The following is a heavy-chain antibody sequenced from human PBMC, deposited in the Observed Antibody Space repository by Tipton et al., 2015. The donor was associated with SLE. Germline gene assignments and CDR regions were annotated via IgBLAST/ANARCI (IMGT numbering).Heavy chain of an antibody. Sequence: SLRLSCAASGFSFSNYWMSWVRQAPGKGLEWVANINQDGSVKYFVDSVKGRFTISRDNAKNSFYLQMHSLRAEDTALYYCARRVGYFDLWGRGTLVTVSS. J-gene: IGHJ2*01. CDR1: GFSFSNYW. D-gene: IGHD3-3*01. V-gene: IGHV3-7*01. CDR2: INQDGSVK. CDR3: ARRVGYFDL.